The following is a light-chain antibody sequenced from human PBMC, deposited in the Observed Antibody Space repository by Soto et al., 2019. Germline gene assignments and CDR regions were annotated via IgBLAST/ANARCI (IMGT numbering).Light chain of an antibody. CDR3: QKYNSSPQT. V-gene: IGKV1-27*01. Sequence: QMTQSPSTLSASVGDRVTITCRASQGLASYLAWYQQKPGQAPNLLIYAASTLQSGVPSRFSGSGSGTDFTLTISSLQPEDVATYYCQKYNSSPQTFGQGTKVDIK. J-gene: IGKJ1*01. CDR2: AAS. CDR1: QGLASY.